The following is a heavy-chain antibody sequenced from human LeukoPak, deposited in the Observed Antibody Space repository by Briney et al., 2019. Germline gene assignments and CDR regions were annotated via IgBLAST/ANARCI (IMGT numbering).Heavy chain of an antibody. Sequence: ASVKVSCKASGYTFTSYGISWVRQAPGQGLEWMGWISAYNGNTNYAQKLQGRVTMTTDTSTSTAYMELSSLRSEDTAVYYCARDDAAYCSSTSCSLGSGYWGQGTLVTVSS. CDR1: GYTFTSYG. D-gene: IGHD2-2*01. J-gene: IGHJ4*02. CDR2: ISAYNGNT. CDR3: ARDDAAYCSSTSCSLGSGY. V-gene: IGHV1-18*01.